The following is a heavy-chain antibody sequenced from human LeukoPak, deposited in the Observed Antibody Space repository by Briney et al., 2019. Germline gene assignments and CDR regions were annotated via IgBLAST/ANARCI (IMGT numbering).Heavy chain of an antibody. CDR3: ASPYVRLEPQFDY. CDR2: IYYSGST. J-gene: IGHJ4*02. Sequence: SETLSLTCTVSGGSISSSSYYWGWIRQPPGKGLEWIGSIYYSGSTYYNPSLKSRVTISVDTSKNQFSLKLSSVTAADTAVYYCASPYVRLEPQFDYWGQGTLVTVSS. V-gene: IGHV4-39*01. D-gene: IGHD1-1*01. CDR1: GGSISSSSYY.